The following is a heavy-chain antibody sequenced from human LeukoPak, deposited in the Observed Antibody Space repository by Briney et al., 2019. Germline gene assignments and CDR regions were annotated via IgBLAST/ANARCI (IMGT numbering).Heavy chain of an antibody. V-gene: IGHV3-30*02. Sequence: GGSLRLSCAASGFTFSHYGMHWVRQAPGKGLEWVAYIRFDGTNTYYADSVKGRFTISRDNSKNTLYLQMNSLRAEDTAVYYCAKATGRSRFLEWLLFDYWGQGTLVTVSS. D-gene: IGHD3-3*01. CDR2: IRFDGTNT. CDR1: GFTFSHYG. CDR3: AKATGRSRFLEWLLFDY. J-gene: IGHJ4*02.